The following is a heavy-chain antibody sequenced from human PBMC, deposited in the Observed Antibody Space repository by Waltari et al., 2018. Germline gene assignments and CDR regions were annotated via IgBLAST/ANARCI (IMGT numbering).Heavy chain of an antibody. CDR1: GGTFSSYA. D-gene: IGHD6-19*01. J-gene: IGHJ5*02. CDR2: IVPFFGTA. CDR3: ARDRRYSSGWYAWFDP. V-gene: IGHV1-69*15. Sequence: QVQLVQSGAEVKKPGSSVKVSCKASGGTFSSYAISWVRQAPGQGLEWMGRIVPFFGTANYAQKFQGRVTITADESTSTAYMELSSLRSEDTAVYYCARDRRYSSGWYAWFDPWGQGTLVTVSS.